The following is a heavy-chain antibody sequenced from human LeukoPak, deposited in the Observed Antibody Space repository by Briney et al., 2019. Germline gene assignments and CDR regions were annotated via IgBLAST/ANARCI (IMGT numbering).Heavy chain of an antibody. Sequence: SGPTLVNPTQTLTLTCTFSGFSLTTNGVGVGWIRQPPGKALEWLALIYWNDNKRYSPSLKSRLTITKDTYKNQVVLTMTNMDPVDTATYYCAHGLGYCTATSCFSDWFDPWGQGSLVTVSS. J-gene: IGHJ5*02. D-gene: IGHD2-8*02. CDR2: IYWNDNK. CDR3: AHGLGYCTATSCFSDWFDP. CDR1: GFSLTTNGVG. V-gene: IGHV2-5*01.